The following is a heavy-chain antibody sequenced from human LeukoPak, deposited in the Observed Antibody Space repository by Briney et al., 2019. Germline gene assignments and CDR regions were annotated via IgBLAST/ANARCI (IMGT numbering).Heavy chain of an antibody. V-gene: IGHV3-7*01. CDR1: GFTFSSYW. D-gene: IGHD6-19*01. Sequence: GGSLRLSCAASGFTFSSYWMNWVRQAPGKGLEWVANIKQDGSGKYYVDSVKGRFTISRDNAKNSLYLQMNSLRVEDTAVYYCAPGGVAGDFWGQGTLVTVSS. CDR3: APGGVAGDF. J-gene: IGHJ4*02. CDR2: IKQDGSGK.